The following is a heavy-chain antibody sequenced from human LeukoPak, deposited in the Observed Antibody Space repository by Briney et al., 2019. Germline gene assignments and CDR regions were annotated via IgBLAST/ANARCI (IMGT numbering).Heavy chain of an antibody. D-gene: IGHD5-18*01. CDR1: GFTFSDYH. J-gene: IGHJ4*02. V-gene: IGHV3-11*01. Sequence: PGGSLRLSCAASGFTFSDYHMFWIRQAPGKGLEWVSYISNSGSIIYYADSVKGRFTFSRDNAKDSLYLQMNSLRAEDTAVYYCARAVSADTAMVYFDYWGQGTLVTVSS. CDR3: ARAVSADTAMVYFDY. CDR2: ISNSGSII.